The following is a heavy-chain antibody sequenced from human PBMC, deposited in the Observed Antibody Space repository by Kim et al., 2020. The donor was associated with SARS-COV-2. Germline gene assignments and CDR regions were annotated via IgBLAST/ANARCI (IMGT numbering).Heavy chain of an antibody. CDR2: IIPIFGTA. J-gene: IGHJ6*02. D-gene: IGHD1-20*01. CDR1: GGTFSSYA. CDR3: ARSGPYNWNDPRPNYYGMDV. V-gene: IGHV1-69*13. Sequence: SVKVSCKASGGTFSSYAISWVRQAPGQGLEWMGGIIPIFGTANYAQKFQGRVTITADESTSTAYMELSSLRSEDTAVYYCARSGPYNWNDPRPNYYGMDVWGQGTTVTVSS.